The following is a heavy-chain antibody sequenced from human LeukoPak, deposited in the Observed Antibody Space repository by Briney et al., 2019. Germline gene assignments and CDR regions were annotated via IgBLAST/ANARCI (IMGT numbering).Heavy chain of an antibody. D-gene: IGHD3-22*01. CDR3: ARTSSLNYYDSSGYPGARRREYYFDY. Sequence: PSETLSLTCTVSGGSISSGSYYWRWIRQPAGKGLEWIGRIYTSGSTNYNPSLKSRVTISVDTSKNQFSLKLSSVTAADTAVYYCARTSSLNYYDSSGYPGARRREYYFDYWGQGTLVTVSS. CDR2: IYTSGST. J-gene: IGHJ4*02. V-gene: IGHV4-61*02. CDR1: GGSISSGSYY.